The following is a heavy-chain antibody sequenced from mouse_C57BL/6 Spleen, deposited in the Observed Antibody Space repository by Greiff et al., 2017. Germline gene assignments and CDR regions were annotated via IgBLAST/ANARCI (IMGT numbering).Heavy chain of an antibody. CDR2: IWSGGST. CDR1: GFSLTSYG. CDR3: ARNGGSYYGNPWFAY. J-gene: IGHJ3*01. V-gene: IGHV2-2*01. Sequence: VMLVESGPGLVQPSQSLSITCTVSGFSLTSYGVHWVRQSPGKGLEWLGVIWSGGSTDYNAAFISRLSISKDNSKSQVFFKMNSLQADDTAIYYCARNGGSYYGNPWFAYWGQGTLVTVSA. D-gene: IGHD2-10*01.